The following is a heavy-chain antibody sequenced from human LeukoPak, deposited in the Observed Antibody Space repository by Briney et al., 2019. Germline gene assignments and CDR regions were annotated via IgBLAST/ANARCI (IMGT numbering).Heavy chain of an antibody. CDR3: ARASRYYASGSLPFDY. D-gene: IGHD3-10*01. V-gene: IGHV1-18*01. Sequence: GASVKVSCKASGYTFTSYGISWVRQAPGQGLERMGWISAYSGNANYAQKVQGRVTVTTDTSTSTAYMELTSLTSDDTAVYYCARASRYYASGSLPFDYWGQGTPVTVSS. CDR2: ISAYSGNA. CDR1: GYTFTSYG. J-gene: IGHJ4*02.